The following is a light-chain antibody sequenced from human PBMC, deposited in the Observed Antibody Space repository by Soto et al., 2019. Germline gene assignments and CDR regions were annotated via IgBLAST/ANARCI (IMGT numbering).Light chain of an antibody. J-gene: IGKJ2*01. CDR3: QHYGSLPPYN. V-gene: IGKV3-11*01. CDR1: QSVSRY. Sequence: EIVLTQSPATLSLSPGERATLSFRASQSVSRYLAWYQQKPVQAPRLLIYDASNMATAVPVRFSGSGSWKDFPLTISSLEPEDFAVYYCQHYGSLPPYNFGRGTKGDIK. CDR2: DAS.